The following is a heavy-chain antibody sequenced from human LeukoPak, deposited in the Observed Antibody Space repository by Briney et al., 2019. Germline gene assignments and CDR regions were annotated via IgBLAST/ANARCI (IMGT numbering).Heavy chain of an antibody. CDR1: GYSISSGYY. V-gene: IGHV4-38-2*02. J-gene: IGHJ5*02. D-gene: IGHD1-26*01. CDR3: ARDVPSGSYAGQNWFDP. Sequence: PSETLSLTCTVSGYSISSGYYWGWIRQPPGKGLEWIGSIYHSGSTYYNPSLKSRVTISVDTSKNQFSLKLSSVTAADTAVYYCARDVPSGSYAGQNWFDPWGQGTLVTVSS. CDR2: IYHSGST.